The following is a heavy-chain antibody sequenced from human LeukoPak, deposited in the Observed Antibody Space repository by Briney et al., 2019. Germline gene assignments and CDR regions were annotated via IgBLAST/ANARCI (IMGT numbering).Heavy chain of an antibody. CDR1: GFSPSRYS. D-gene: IGHD3-22*01. CDR3: ARDGGSGYYQDAFDI. CDR2: IGSSSSDI. V-gene: IGHV3-21*01. Sequence: GGSLRLSRAPSGFSPSRYSMNWVRQAPGKGLEWVSFIGSSSSDIQYADSVKARFTISRANAKNSLYLHMNSLRAEDTAVYYCARDGGSGYYQDAFDIWGQGTMVTVSS. J-gene: IGHJ3*02.